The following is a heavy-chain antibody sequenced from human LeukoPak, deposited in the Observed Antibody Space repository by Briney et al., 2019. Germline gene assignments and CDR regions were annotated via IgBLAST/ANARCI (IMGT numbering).Heavy chain of an antibody. CDR1: GGSFSGYY. Sequence: SETLSLTCAVYGGSFSGYYWSWIRQPPGKGLEWIGEINHSGSTNYNPSLKSRVTISVDTSKNQFSLKLSSVTAADTAVYYCARRPYYYDSSGYLDRGQGTLVTVSS. CDR3: ARRPYYYDSSGYLD. V-gene: IGHV4-34*01. CDR2: INHSGST. D-gene: IGHD3-22*01. J-gene: IGHJ4*02.